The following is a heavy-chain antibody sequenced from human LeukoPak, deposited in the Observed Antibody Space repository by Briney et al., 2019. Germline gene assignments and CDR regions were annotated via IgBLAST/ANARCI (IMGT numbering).Heavy chain of an antibody. CDR3: ARYTAGYSSGWYILDY. Sequence: ASVKVSCKASGYTFTSYGISWVRQAPGQGLEWMGWISAYNGNTNYAQKLQGRVTMTTDTSTSTAYMELRSLRSDDTAVYYCARYTAGYSSGWYILDYWGQGTLVTVSS. D-gene: IGHD6-19*01. CDR2: ISAYNGNT. CDR1: GYTFTSYG. V-gene: IGHV1-18*01. J-gene: IGHJ4*02.